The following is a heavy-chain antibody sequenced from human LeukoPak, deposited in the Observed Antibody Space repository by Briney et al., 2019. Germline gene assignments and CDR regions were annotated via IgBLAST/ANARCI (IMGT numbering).Heavy chain of an antibody. Sequence: ASVKVSCKASGYSFSTYGITWVRQAPGQGLEWVGWISAYNGNTNYAQKLQGRVTMTTDTSTNTAYMELRSLRSDDTAVYYCARSPDILTGEKFDYWGQGTLVTVSS. CDR2: ISAYNGNT. CDR3: ARSPDILTGEKFDY. CDR1: GYSFSTYG. V-gene: IGHV1-18*01. J-gene: IGHJ4*02. D-gene: IGHD3-9*01.